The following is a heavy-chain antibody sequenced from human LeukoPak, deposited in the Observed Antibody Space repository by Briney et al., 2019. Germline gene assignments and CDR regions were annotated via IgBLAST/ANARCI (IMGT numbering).Heavy chain of an antibody. CDR2: ISGSGGST. V-gene: IGHV3-23*01. D-gene: IGHD3-16*01. CDR1: GFTFSSYA. J-gene: IGHJ3*01. Sequence: GGSLRLSCAASGFTFSSYAMSWVRQAPGRGLKWVSAISGSGGSTYYADSVKGRFTISRDNSKNTLYLQMNSLRAEDTAVYYCAKELGLWDAFDLRGQGTMVTVSS. CDR3: AKELGLWDAFDL.